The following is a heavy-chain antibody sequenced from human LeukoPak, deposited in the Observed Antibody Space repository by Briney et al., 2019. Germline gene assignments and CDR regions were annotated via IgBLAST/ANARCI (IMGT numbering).Heavy chain of an antibody. Sequence: GGSLRLSCAASGFTFSNYGMHWVRQAPGKGLEWVALIWYDGSNKYYTDSVKGRLTISRDNSKDTLFLQMSSLRVEDTAVYYCAREGPRGNSQFDYWGQGTLVTVSS. CDR2: IWYDGSNK. J-gene: IGHJ4*02. CDR3: AREGPRGNSQFDY. CDR1: GFTFSNYG. D-gene: IGHD2/OR15-2a*01. V-gene: IGHV3-33*01.